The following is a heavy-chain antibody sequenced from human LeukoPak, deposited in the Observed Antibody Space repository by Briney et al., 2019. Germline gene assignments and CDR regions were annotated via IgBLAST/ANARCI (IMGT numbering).Heavy chain of an antibody. D-gene: IGHD6-19*01. Sequence: GASVKVSCKASGYTFTSYDINWVRQATGQGLEWMGWMNPNSGNTGYAQKFQGRVTITRNTSISTAYMELSSLRSEDTAVYYCAGGSGSGWYVYYYYYMDVWGKGTTVTVSS. V-gene: IGHV1-8*03. CDR2: MNPNSGNT. CDR3: AGGSGSGWYVYYYYYMDV. J-gene: IGHJ6*03. CDR1: GYTFTSYD.